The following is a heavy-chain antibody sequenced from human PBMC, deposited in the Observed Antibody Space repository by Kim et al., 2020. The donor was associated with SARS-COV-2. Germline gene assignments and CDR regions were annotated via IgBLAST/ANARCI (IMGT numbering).Heavy chain of an antibody. J-gene: IGHJ5*02. CDR2: IYYSGST. CDR3: RASMVRGVNISKDKWWFDP. Sequence: SETLSLTCTVSGGSISSGGYYWSWIRQHPGKGLEWIGYIYYSGSTYYNPSLKSRVTISVDTSKNQFSLKLSSVTAADTAVYYCRASMVRGVNISKDKWWFDPWGQGTLVTVSS. D-gene: IGHD3-10*01. CDR1: GGSISSGGYY. V-gene: IGHV4-31*03.